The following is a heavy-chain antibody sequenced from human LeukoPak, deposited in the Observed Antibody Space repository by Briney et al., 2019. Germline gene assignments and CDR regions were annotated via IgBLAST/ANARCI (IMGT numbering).Heavy chain of an antibody. D-gene: IGHD6-13*01. J-gene: IGHJ5*02. CDR1: GYTFTAYY. Sequence: GASVKVSGKPSGYTFTAYYLHWVRQAPGQGLEWMGWINPTSGGAHYAQKFQGRVTMTRDTSISTAYMELTRLTSDDTAVYYCAREGIAEPDTNWFDPWGQGSLVTVPS. CDR3: AREGIAEPDTNWFDP. V-gene: IGHV1-2*02. CDR2: INPTSGGA.